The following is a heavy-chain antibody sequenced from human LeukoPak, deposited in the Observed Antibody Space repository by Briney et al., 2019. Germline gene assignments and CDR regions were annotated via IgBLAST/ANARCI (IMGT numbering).Heavy chain of an antibody. CDR1: GGSISGYY. V-gene: IGHV4-59*01. CDR2: IHYSGGT. CDR3: ARQVGRAYGMDV. Sequence: SEALSLTCTVSGGSISGYYWTWIRQPPGKGLEWIGYIHYSGGTDYNPSLKSRVTISVDTSKNQFSLKLTSVTSADTAVYYCARQVGRAYGMDVWGQGTTVTVSS. J-gene: IGHJ6*02.